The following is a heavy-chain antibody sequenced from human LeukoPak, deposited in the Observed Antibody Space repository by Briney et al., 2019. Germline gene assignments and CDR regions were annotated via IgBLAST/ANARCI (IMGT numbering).Heavy chain of an antibody. J-gene: IGHJ6*02. D-gene: IGHD3-10*01. CDR3: ARVSRSWSHYYGMDV. CDR1: GYTFTSYY. CDR2: TNPSGGST. V-gene: IGHV1-46*01. Sequence: ASVKVSCKASGYTFTSYYMHWVRQAPGQGLEWMGITNPSGGSTSYAQKFQGRVTMTRDTSTSTVYMELSSLRSEDTAVYYCARVSRSWSHYYGMDVWGQGTTVTVSS.